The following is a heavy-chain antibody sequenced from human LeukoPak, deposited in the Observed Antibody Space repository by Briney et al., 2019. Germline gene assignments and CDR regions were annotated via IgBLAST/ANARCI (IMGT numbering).Heavy chain of an antibody. CDR3: AKGWGSGSKFDY. CDR1: GFTFDDYG. CDR2: LNWNGGST. V-gene: IGHV3-20*04. Sequence: PGGSLRLSCAASGFTFDDYGMSWVRQAPGKGLEWVSGLNWNGGSTGYADSVKGRFTISRDNAKNSLFLQMNSLRAEDTALYYCAKGWGSGSKFDYWGQGTLVTVSS. J-gene: IGHJ4*02. D-gene: IGHD3-16*01.